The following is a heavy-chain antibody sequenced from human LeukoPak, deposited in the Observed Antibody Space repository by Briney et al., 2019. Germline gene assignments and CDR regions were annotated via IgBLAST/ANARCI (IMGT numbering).Heavy chain of an antibody. D-gene: IGHD1-7*01. CDR3: ARELHNWNYARGAFDI. Sequence: SETLSLTCTVSGGSISSHYWSWIRQPPGKGLEWIGYIYYSGSTNCNPSLKSRVTISVDTSKNQFSLKLSSVTAADTAVYYCARELHNWNYARGAFDIWGQGTMVTVSS. CDR1: GGSISSHY. CDR2: IYYSGST. J-gene: IGHJ3*02. V-gene: IGHV4-59*11.